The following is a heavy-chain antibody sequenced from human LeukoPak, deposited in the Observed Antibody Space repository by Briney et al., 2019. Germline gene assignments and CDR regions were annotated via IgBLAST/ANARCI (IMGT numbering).Heavy chain of an antibody. D-gene: IGHD3-22*01. J-gene: IGHJ5*02. CDR1: GFTFSVYA. V-gene: IGHV3-23*01. CDR2: IGGSGGIT. CDR3: AKHDPRRVVITNWFDP. Sequence: GGSLRLSCAASGFTFSVYAISWVRQAPGKGLEWVSAIGGSGGITYYADSVKGRFTISRGNSKNTLYLQMNSLRAEDTAVYYCAKHDPRRVVITNWFDPWGQGTLVTVSS.